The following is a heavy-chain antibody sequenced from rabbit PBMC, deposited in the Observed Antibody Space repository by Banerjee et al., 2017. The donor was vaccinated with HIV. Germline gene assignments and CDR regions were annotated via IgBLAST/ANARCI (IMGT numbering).Heavy chain of an antibody. V-gene: IGHV1S40*01. J-gene: IGHJ3*01. D-gene: IGHD4-2*01. CDR1: GFSFSSYYY. Sequence: QSLEESGGDLVKPGASLTLTCTASGFSFSSYYYMCWVRQAPGKGPEWIACIDTGSGNTYYASWAKGRFTISSDNAQNTVFLQMTSLTASDTATYFCASVSYAGTRLDLWGPGTLVTVS. CDR3: ASVSYAGTRLDL. CDR2: IDTGSGNT.